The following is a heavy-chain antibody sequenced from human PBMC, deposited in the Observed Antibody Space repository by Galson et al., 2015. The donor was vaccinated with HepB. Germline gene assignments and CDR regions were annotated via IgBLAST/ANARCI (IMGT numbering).Heavy chain of an antibody. CDR3: ARDGSAYRHSSQYNWNVYSCDP. CDR1: GFIFSSYC. J-gene: IGHJ5*02. V-gene: IGHV3-33*01. Sequence: SLRLSCAASGFIFSSYCMHWVRQAPGKGLEWVAVIWIGGSNKYYADSVKGRFTISRDNSKNSLYLQMNSLRADDTAMYYCARDGSAYRHSSQYNWNVYSCDPWGQGTLVTVSS. D-gene: IGHD1-20*01. CDR2: IWIGGSNK.